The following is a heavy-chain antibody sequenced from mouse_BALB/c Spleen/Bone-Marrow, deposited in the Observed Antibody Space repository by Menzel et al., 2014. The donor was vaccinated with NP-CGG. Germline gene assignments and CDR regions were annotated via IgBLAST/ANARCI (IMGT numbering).Heavy chain of an antibody. CDR2: IAPANDNT. CDR1: GFNIKDTY. V-gene: IGHV14-3*02. D-gene: IGHD3-2*02. J-gene: IGHJ3*01. Sequence: VQLQQSGAELVKPGASVKLSCAASGFNIKDTYIHWVKQRPEQGLEWIGRIAPANDNTKYDPKVQGKATMTADTAANTAYLQLSGRTAEEAAVDYCARSGGDCGGAGFAYWGQGTLVTVSA. CDR3: ARSGGDCGGAGFAY.